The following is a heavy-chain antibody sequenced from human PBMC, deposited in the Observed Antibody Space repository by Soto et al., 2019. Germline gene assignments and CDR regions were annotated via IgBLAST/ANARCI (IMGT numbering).Heavy chain of an antibody. V-gene: IGHV1-69*02. J-gene: IGHJ4*02. CDR1: GGTFTSKS. CDR2: VIPILEMT. D-gene: IGHD3-10*01. CDR3: ATGRRSDLQVGLFDS. Sequence: QVHLVQSGAEVKRPGSSVKVSCKASGGTFTSKSVNWVRQAPGQGLEWMGRVIPILEMTNYAQKFQGRVTITADTSTGSVYMELNSLRSEDTAIYYCATGRRSDLQVGLFDSWGQGTLVTVSA.